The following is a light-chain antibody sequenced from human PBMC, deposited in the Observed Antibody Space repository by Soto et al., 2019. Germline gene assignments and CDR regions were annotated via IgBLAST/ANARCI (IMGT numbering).Light chain of an antibody. CDR3: QQYGSLPWT. CDR2: GAS. J-gene: IGKJ1*01. CDR1: QSIGNR. Sequence: IGMTQSPATLSVSPGERATLSCMASQSIGNRLAWYQQKPGQAPRLLIYGASARATGIPARFSGSGSGTDFTLTISRLEPEDFAVYYCQQYGSLPWTFGQGTKVDI. V-gene: IGKV3-15*01.